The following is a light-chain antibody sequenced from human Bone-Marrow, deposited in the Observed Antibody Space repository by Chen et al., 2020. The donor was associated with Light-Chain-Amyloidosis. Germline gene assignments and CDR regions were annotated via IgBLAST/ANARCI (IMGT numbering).Light chain of an antibody. J-gene: IGLJ1*01. Sequence: QSVLTQPPSASGTPGQRVTISCSGASSNIGINDVYWYQHFPGAAPTLLIHRNNQRPTGVPDRFSPSKSGTSAFLAISGVRSEDEADYYCASWDGSLSGYVFGTGTKVIVL. V-gene: IGLV1-47*01. CDR1: SSNIGIND. CDR2: RNN. CDR3: ASWDGSLSGYV.